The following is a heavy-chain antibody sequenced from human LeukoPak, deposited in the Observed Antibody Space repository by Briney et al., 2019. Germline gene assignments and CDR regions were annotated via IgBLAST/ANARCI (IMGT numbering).Heavy chain of an antibody. CDR1: GGSISTYY. V-gene: IGHV4-59*12. CDR3: ARRGVVPAAIFY. J-gene: IGHJ4*02. Sequence: SETLSLTCTVSGGSISTYYWSWVRQPPGKGLEWIGYIYYSGSTNYNPSLKSRVTISVDTSKNQVSLKLSSVTAADTAVYYCARRGVVPAAIFYWGQGTLVTVSS. CDR2: IYYSGST. D-gene: IGHD2-2*01.